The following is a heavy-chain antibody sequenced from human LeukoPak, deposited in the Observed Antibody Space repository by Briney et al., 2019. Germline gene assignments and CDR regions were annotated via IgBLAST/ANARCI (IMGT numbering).Heavy chain of an antibody. CDR1: GFTFSSYA. Sequence: GGSLRLSCAASGFTFSSYAMSWVRQAPGKELEWVSAISGSGGSTYYADSVKGRFTISRDNSKNTLYLQMNSLRAEDTAVYYCAKRSVEWLLYFDYWGQGTLVTVSS. D-gene: IGHD3-3*01. J-gene: IGHJ4*02. CDR3: AKRSVEWLLYFDY. CDR2: ISGSGGST. V-gene: IGHV3-23*01.